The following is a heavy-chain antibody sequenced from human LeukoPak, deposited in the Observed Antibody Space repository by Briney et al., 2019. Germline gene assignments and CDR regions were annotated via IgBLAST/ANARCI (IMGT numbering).Heavy chain of an antibody. J-gene: IGHJ4*02. CDR2: INHSGST. CDR1: GFTFSGSA. D-gene: IGHD5-18*01. V-gene: IGHV4-34*01. CDR3: ARGVLTSGYSYGCSDY. Sequence: GSLRLSCAASGFTFSGSAMHWVRQPPGKGLEWIGEINHSGSTNYNPSLKSRVTISVDTSKNQFSLKLSSVTAADTAVYYCARGVLTSGYSYGCSDYWGQGTLVTVSS.